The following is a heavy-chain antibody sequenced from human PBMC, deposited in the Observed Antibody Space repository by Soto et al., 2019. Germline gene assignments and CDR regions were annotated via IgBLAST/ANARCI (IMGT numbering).Heavy chain of an antibody. CDR1: GYPLTSYS. CDR2: INAGNGNT. J-gene: IGHJ4*02. CDR3: ARSAPPIDY. V-gene: IGHV1-3*01. Sequence: GAPVKVSCKASGYPLTSYSMHLVRQAPGQRLELMGWINAGNGNTKYSQKFQGRVTITRDTSASTAYMELSSLRSEDTAVYYCARSAPPIDYWGQGTLVTVSS.